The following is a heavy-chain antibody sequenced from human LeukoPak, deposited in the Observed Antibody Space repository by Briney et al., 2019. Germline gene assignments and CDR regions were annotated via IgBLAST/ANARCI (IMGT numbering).Heavy chain of an antibody. Sequence: GGSLRLSCGVSGLTFRNYWMSWVRQAPGKGLEWVANIKEDGSEKYYVDSVKGRFTISRDNAKNSLYLQMDSLRVEDTAVYYCARLEQWLTPYWGQGTLVTVSS. CDR1: GLTFRNYW. V-gene: IGHV3-7*01. CDR3: ARLEQWLTPY. CDR2: IKEDGSEK. D-gene: IGHD6-19*01. J-gene: IGHJ4*02.